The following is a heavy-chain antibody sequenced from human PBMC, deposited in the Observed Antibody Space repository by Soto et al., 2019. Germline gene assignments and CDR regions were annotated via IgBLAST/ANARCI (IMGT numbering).Heavy chain of an antibody. CDR3: ARELLGISDY. CDR1: GFTFSSYS. V-gene: IGHV3-48*01. J-gene: IGHJ4*02. D-gene: IGHD7-27*01. Sequence: VQLVESGGGLVQPGGSLRLSCAASGFTFSSYSMNWVRQAPGKGLEWVSYISSSSSTIYYADSVKGRFTISRDNAKNSLYLQMNSLRAEDTAVYYCARELLGISDYRGQGTLVTVSS. CDR2: ISSSSSTI.